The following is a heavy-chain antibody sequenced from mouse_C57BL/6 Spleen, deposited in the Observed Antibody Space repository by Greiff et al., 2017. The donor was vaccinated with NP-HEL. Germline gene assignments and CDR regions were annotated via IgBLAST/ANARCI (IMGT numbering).Heavy chain of an antibody. D-gene: IGHD6-1*01. CDR3: ERSPNLLYSFDY. V-gene: IGHV1-55*01. CDR2: IYPGSGST. Sequence: QVQLQQPGAELVKPGASVKMSCKASGYTFTSYWITWVKQRPGQGLEWIGDIYPGSGSTNYNEKFKSKATLTVDTSSSTAYMQLSRLTSEDSAVYCYERSPNLLYSFDYWGQGTTLTVSS. J-gene: IGHJ2*01. CDR1: GYTFTSYW.